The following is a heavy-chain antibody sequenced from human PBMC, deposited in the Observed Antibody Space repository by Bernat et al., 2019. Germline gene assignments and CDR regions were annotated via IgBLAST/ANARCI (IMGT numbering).Heavy chain of an antibody. CDR2: ISRSGDTV. Sequence: EVQLVESGGGLVQPGGSLRLSCVASGFTFSSYEMNWVRQAPGKGLEWISYISRSGDTVYYADSVKGRFTISRDNAKNSLYLQMNSMRAEDTAVYNCAREMDCSGGLCSDYWGQGTLVTVSS. CDR1: GFTFSSYE. V-gene: IGHV3-48*03. J-gene: IGHJ4*02. CDR3: AREMDCSGGLCSDY. D-gene: IGHD2-15*01.